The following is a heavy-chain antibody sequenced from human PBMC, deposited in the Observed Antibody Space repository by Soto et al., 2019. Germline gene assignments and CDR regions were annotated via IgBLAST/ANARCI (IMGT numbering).Heavy chain of an antibody. Sequence: EEQLLESGGDLVQPGGSLRLSCAASGFTFSNYAISWVRQAPGKGLEWVSTISNSGDSTYYADSVKGRFTISRDNSKNTMILQMNSRGAEDTAVYYCAKDMLVWRSNKCYRPSDWHFDLWGRGTLVTVSS. V-gene: IGHV3-23*01. CDR2: ISNSGDST. CDR1: GFTFSNYA. J-gene: IGHJ2*01. D-gene: IGHD3-16*01. CDR3: AKDMLVWRSNKCYRPSDWHFDL.